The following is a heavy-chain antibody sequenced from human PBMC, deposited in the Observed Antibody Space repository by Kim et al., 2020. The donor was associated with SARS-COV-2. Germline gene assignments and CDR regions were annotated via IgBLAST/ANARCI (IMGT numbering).Heavy chain of an antibody. Sequence: GGSLRLSCAASGFTFSSYAMHWVRQAPGKGLEWVAVISYDGSNKYYVDFVKGRFTISRDNSKNTLYLQMNSLRAEDTAWSYCAQGSGRYYNPLDYWGQGT. J-gene: IGHJ4*02. D-gene: IGHD3-10*01. CDR1: GFTFSSYA. CDR3: AQGSGRYYNPLDY. CDR2: ISYDGSNK. V-gene: IGHV3-30*04.